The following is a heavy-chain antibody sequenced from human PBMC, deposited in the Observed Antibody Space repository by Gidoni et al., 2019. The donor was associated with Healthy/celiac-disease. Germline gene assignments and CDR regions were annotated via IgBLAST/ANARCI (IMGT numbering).Heavy chain of an antibody. D-gene: IGHD6-13*01. J-gene: IGHJ4*02. CDR1: GFSLSTSGVG. V-gene: IGHV2-5*01. CDR3: AHRQIAAAGIDY. CDR2: IYWNDDK. Sequence: QITLKESGPTLVKPTQTLTLTCTFSGFSLSTSGVGVGWIRQPPGKALEWLALIYWNDDKRYSPSLKSRLTITKDTSKNQVVLTMTNMDPVDTATYYCAHRQIAAAGIDYWGQGTLVTVSS.